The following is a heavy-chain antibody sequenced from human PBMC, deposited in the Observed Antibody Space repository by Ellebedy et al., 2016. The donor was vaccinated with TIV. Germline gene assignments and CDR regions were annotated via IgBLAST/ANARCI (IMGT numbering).Heavy chain of an antibody. CDR2: IYGGGST. D-gene: IGHD3-16*01. CDR3: GRCLAMGGYYGMDV. J-gene: IGHJ6*02. CDR1: GFTVGSHY. V-gene: IGHV3-53*01. Sequence: GESLKISCVASGFTVGSHYMSWVRQAPGKGLEWVSVIYGGGSTYDADSVKGRFTIPRDNSKNTVYLQGNSLRAEDTAVYYCGRCLAMGGYYGMDVWGQGTTVTVSS.